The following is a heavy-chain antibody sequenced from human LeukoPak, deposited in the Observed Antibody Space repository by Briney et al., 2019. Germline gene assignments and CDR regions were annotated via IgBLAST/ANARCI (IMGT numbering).Heavy chain of an antibody. CDR3: GRITMVRGVRDGCYDP. CDR2: ISAYNGNT. CDR1: GYTFTSYG. D-gene: IGHD3-10*01. V-gene: IGHV1-18*01. Sequence: ASVKVSCKASGYTFTSYGMSWVRRAPGQGLEWMGWISAYNGNTNYAQKLQGRVTMNTDTSTSTAYMELRSLRSDDTAVYNCGRITMVRGVRDGCYDPWGQGTLVTVSS. J-gene: IGHJ5*02.